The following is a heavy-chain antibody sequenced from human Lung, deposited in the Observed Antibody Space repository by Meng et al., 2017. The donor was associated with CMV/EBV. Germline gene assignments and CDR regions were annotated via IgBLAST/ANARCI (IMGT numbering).Heavy chain of an antibody. V-gene: IGHV4-30-4*01. CDR1: GDSISSGEYF. J-gene: IGHJ4*02. D-gene: IGHD2-2*01. Sequence: HVQHQESGPCWVKHSPTLSLTRAGSGDSISSGEYFWSWIRQPPGKGLEWIGYMDYRGSTFYNPSLKSRVTISVDTSKNQFSLKLSSVTAADTAVYFCARGELLWDYWGQGTLVTVFS. CDR3: ARGELLWDY. CDR2: MDYRGST.